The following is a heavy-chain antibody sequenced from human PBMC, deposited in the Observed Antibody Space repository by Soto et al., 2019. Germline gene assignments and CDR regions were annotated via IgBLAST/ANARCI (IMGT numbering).Heavy chain of an antibody. CDR1: GGSISSGGYY. D-gene: IGHD6-19*01. J-gene: IGHJ4*02. CDR3: ASQASGWYPDY. V-gene: IGHV4-31*03. Sequence: QVQLQESGPGLVTPSQTLSLTCTVSGGSISSGGYYWSWLRQHPGKGLEWIGYIFDSGTTYYNPSLKSRVTISVDPSKSQFSLRLTSVTATDTAVYYCASQASGWYPDYWGQGTLVTVSS. CDR2: IFDSGTT.